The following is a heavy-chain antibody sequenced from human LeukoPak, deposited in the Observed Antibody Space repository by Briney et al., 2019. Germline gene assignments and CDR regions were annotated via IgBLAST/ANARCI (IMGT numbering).Heavy chain of an antibody. J-gene: IGHJ4*02. CDR3: ARDLDRGYCSGGTCSPGY. CDR2: ISYDGRNK. CDR1: GFTFSSYG. Sequence: PGGSLRLSCAASGFTFSSYGMHWVRQAPGKGLEWVAVISYDGRNKHYADSVKGRFTISRENSKNTLYLQMYLQMNSLRTEDTAVYYCARDLDRGYCSGGTCSPGYWGQGTLVTVSS. V-gene: IGHV3-30*03. D-gene: IGHD2-15*01.